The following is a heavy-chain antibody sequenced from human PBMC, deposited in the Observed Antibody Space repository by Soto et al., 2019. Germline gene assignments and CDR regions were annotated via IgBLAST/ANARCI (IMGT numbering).Heavy chain of an antibody. J-gene: IGHJ5*02. Sequence: TSETLSLTCAVYGGSFSGYYWSWTRQPPGKGLEWIGEINHSGSTNYNPSLKSRVTISVDTSKNQFSLKLSSVTAADTAVYYCARGLLSPNSEPKSPRDPTPPFDPWXQGTLVTVSS. CDR3: ARGLLSPNSEPKSPRDPTPPFDP. CDR2: INHSGST. V-gene: IGHV4-34*01. CDR1: GGSFSGYY.